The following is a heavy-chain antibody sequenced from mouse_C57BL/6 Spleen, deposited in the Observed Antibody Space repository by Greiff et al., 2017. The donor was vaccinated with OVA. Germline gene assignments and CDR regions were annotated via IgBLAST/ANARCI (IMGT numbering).Heavy chain of an antibody. V-gene: IGHV5-17*01. Sequence: EVKVVESGGGLVKPGGSLKLSCAASGFTFSDYGMHWVRQAPEKGLEWVAYISSGSSTIYYADTVKGRFTISRDNAKNTLFLQMTSLRSEYTAMYYCARRDYNAMDYWGQGTSVTVSS. CDR2: ISSGSSTI. CDR1: GFTFSDYG. J-gene: IGHJ4*01. CDR3: ARRDYNAMDY.